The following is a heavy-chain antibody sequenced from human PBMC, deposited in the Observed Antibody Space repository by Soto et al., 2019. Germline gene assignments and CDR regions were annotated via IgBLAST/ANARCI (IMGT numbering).Heavy chain of an antibody. CDR1: GFTFRNYE. V-gene: IGHV3-48*03. D-gene: IGHD1-20*01. J-gene: IGHJ4*02. Sequence: GGSLRLSCEASGFTFRNYEINWVRQAPGKGLEWISYIGSAGRTIYYADSVKGRFTISRDNAKNSLYLQMNSLRVEDTAVYYCARENLTYPSCFDYWGQGSLVTVSS. CDR3: ARENLTYPSCFDY. CDR2: IGSAGRTI.